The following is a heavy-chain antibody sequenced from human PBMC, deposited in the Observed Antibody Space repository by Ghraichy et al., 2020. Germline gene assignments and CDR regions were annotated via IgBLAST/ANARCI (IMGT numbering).Heavy chain of an antibody. D-gene: IGHD3-22*01. V-gene: IGHV3-21*01. J-gene: IGHJ5*02. Sequence: GGSLRLSCAASGFTFSSYSMNWVRQAPGKGLEWVSSISSSSSYIYYADSVKGRFTISRDNAKNSLYLQMNSLRAEDTAVYYCARDPDYYDSSGYYYGQDNCFDPLGQGTLVTVSS. CDR2: ISSSSSYI. CDR1: GFTFSSYS. CDR3: ARDPDYYDSSGYYYGQDNCFDP.